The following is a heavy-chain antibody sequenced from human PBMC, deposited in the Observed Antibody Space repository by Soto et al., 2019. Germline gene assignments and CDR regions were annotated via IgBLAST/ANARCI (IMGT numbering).Heavy chain of an antibody. CDR2: IYYSGST. D-gene: IGHD5-18*01. Sequence: SETLSLTCTVSGGSISSGGYYWSWIRQHPGKGLEWIGYIYYSGSTYYNPSLKSRVTISVDTSKNQFSLKLSSVTAADTAVYYCARAERGYSYGYLDYWGQGTLVTVSS. V-gene: IGHV4-31*03. CDR3: ARAERGYSYGYLDY. J-gene: IGHJ4*02. CDR1: GGSISSGGYY.